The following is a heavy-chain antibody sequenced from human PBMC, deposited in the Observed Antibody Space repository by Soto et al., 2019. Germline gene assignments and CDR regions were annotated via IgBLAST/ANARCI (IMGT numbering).Heavy chain of an antibody. J-gene: IGHJ6*03. CDR1: GFTFSSYA. V-gene: IGHV3-23*01. Sequence: GGSLRLSCAASGFTFSSYAMSWVRQAPGKGLEWVSAISGSGGSTYYADSVKGRFTISRDNSKKKLYLQMNSLRAEDTAVYYCAKGANIVVVVAATPDPYYYYMDVWGKGTTVTVSS. CDR2: ISGSGGST. D-gene: IGHD2-15*01. CDR3: AKGANIVVVVAATPDPYYYYMDV.